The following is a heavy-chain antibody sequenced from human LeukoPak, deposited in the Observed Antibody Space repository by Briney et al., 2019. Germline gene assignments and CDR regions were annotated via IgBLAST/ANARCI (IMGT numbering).Heavy chain of an antibody. J-gene: IGHJ5*02. CDR2: INPSGGST. V-gene: IGHV1-46*01. D-gene: IGHD3-3*01. CDR3: ARGTGYYDFWSGYRYRNWFDP. Sequence: ASVKVSCKASGYTFTSYYMHWVRQAPGQGLEWMGIINPSGGSTSYAQKFQGRVTMTRDTSTSTVYMELSSLRSEDTAVYYCARGTGYYDFWSGYRYRNWFDPWGQGTLVTVSS. CDR1: GYTFTSYY.